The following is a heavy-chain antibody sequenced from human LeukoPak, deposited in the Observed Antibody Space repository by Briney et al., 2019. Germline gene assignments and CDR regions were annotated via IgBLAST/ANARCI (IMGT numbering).Heavy chain of an antibody. CDR1: GGSISSSSYY. D-gene: IGHD3-10*01. CDR3: AREFFVTMVRGVIMDV. J-gene: IGHJ6*04. Sequence: SETLSLTCTVSGGSISSSSYYWGWIRQPPGKGLEWIGSIYYSGSTYYNPSLKSRVTISVDTSKNQFSLKLSSVTAADTAVYYCAREFFVTMVRGVIMDVWGKGTTVTVSS. CDR2: IYYSGST. V-gene: IGHV4-39*07.